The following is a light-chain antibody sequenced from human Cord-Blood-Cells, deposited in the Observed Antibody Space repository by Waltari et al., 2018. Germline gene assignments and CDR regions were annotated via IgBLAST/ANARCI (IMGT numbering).Light chain of an antibody. Sequence: DIVMTQSPDSLAVSLGERATINCKSSQSVLYSSNNKKYLAWYQQKPGQPPKLLIYWASTRESGVPDRFSGSGSGTDFTLPISSLQAEDVAVYYCQQYYSTPLTFGGGTKVEIK. J-gene: IGKJ4*01. CDR1: QSVLYSSNNKKY. CDR2: WAS. V-gene: IGKV4-1*01. CDR3: QQYYSTPLT.